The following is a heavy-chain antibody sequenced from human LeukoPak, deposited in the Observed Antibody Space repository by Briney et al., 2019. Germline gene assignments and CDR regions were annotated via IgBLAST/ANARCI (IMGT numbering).Heavy chain of an antibody. D-gene: IGHD6-13*01. Sequence: ASVKVSCKASGYTFTSYGISWVRQAPGQGLEWMGWISAYNGNTNYAQKLQGRVTMTTDTSTSTAYMELSSLRSEDTAVYYCARGPPPYSSSWYDYWGQGTLVTVSS. V-gene: IGHV1-18*01. J-gene: IGHJ4*02. CDR2: ISAYNGNT. CDR3: ARGPPPYSSSWYDY. CDR1: GYTFTSYG.